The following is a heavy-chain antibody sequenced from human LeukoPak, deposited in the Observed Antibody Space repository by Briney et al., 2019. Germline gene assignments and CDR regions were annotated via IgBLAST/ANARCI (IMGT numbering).Heavy chain of an antibody. CDR1: GFTFSSYA. CDR3: AKPHYYDSSGYSDY. Sequence: GGSLRLSCAASGFTFSSYAMSWVRQAPGKGLEWVSAISGSGGSTYYADSVKGRFTISRDNSKNTLHLQMNSLRAEDTAVYYCAKPHYYDSSGYSDYWGQGTLVTVSS. V-gene: IGHV3-23*01. CDR2: ISGSGGST. D-gene: IGHD3-22*01. J-gene: IGHJ4*02.